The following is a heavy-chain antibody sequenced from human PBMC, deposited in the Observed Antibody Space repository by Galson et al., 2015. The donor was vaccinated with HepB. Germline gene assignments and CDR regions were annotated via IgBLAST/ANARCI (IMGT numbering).Heavy chain of an antibody. Sequence: SVKVSCKASGYKFISYYMHWVRQAPGQGLEWMGIINPSGGSTDYAPKFQGRVTLTRDTSTSTVFMELRSLRSDDTAVYYCARDIDWNVDYWGQGTLVTVSS. CDR1: GYKFISYY. V-gene: IGHV1-46*01. CDR3: ARDIDWNVDY. CDR2: INPSGGST. D-gene: IGHD3-9*01. J-gene: IGHJ4*02.